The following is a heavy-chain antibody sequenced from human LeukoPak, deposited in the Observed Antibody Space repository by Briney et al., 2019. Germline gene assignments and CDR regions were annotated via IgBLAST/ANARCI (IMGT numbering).Heavy chain of an antibody. Sequence: GGSLRLSCAASGFTFSNYWMSWVRQAPGKGLEWVASIKQDGSEKYYVDSVKGRFTISRDNAKNSLYLQMNGLRAEDTAVYYCARVGGSYAYFDYWGQGTLVTVSS. CDR1: GFTFSNYW. D-gene: IGHD1-26*01. J-gene: IGHJ4*02. V-gene: IGHV3-7*01. CDR2: IKQDGSEK. CDR3: ARVGGSYAYFDY.